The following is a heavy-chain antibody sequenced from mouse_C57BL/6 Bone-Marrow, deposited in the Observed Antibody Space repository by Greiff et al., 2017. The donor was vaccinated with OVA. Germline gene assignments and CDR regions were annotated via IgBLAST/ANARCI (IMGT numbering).Heavy chain of an antibody. V-gene: IGHV1-56*01. CDR1: GYTFTSYW. CDR2: IFPGSGST. CDR3: ASQGGYGGCPYAFYY. D-gene: IGHD1-1*02. Sequence: QVQLQQSGPELVRPGASVKISCKAPGYTFTSYWMQWVRQRPGQGLEWIGEIFPGSGSTYYNEKFKGKATLTVDTSSSTAYMQLSSLTSEDSAVYFCASQGGYGGCPYAFYYWCQGTSVTVSS. J-gene: IGHJ4*01.